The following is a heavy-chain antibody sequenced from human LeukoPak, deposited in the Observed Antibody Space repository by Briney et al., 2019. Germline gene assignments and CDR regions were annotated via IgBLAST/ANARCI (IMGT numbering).Heavy chain of an antibody. CDR3: ITEGRVAGTHHPFDY. J-gene: IGHJ4*02. V-gene: IGHV3-15*01. Sequence: GGSLRLSCAASGFTFSSYSMSWVRQAPGKGLEWVGRIKSKTDGGTTGFAAPVKGRFTISRDDSKNTLYLQMNSLKTEDTAVYYCITEGRVAGTHHPFDYWGQGTLVTVSS. CDR1: GFTFSSYS. CDR2: IKSKTDGGTT. D-gene: IGHD6-19*01.